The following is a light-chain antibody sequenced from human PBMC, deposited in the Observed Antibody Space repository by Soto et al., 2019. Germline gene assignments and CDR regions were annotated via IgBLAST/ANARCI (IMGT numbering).Light chain of an antibody. V-gene: IGKV1-12*01. CDR1: RGISSC. CDR3: QQANSFPLT. Sequence: DVQMTQSPPPVLAPGEARASTTCRASRGISSCLACYQQKPGGAPKLLIYTGSSLQSGVPSRFSGTGSGTDFTLTISSLQPEDVATYYCQQANSFPLTFGGGTKVEIK. J-gene: IGKJ4*01. CDR2: TGS.